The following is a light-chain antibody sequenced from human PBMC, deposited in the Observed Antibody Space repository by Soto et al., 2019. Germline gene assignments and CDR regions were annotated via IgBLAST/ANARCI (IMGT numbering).Light chain of an antibody. J-gene: IGLJ1*01. Sequence: LTQPASVSGSPGQSITISCTGTSGDIGSYNRVSWYQQHPGKAPKLIIYEVTDRPSGVSNRFSGSKSGNTASLTISGLQAEDEAEYYCSSYTNINTRACVFGTGTKV. CDR3: SSYTNINTRACV. CDR1: SGDIGSYNR. CDR2: EVT. V-gene: IGLV2-14*01.